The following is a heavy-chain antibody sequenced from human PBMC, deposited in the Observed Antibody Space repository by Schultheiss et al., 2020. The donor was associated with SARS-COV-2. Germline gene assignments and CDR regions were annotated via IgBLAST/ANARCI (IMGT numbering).Heavy chain of an antibody. Sequence: SQTLSLTCTVSGGSISSYYWSWIRQPPGKGLEWIGSIYHSGSTNYNPSLKSRVTISVDTSKNQFSLKLSSVTAADTAVYYCARWVQGDFDYWGQGTLVTVSS. V-gene: IGHV4-59*08. CDR2: IYHSGST. CDR3: ARWVQGDFDY. J-gene: IGHJ4*02. CDR1: GGSISSYY.